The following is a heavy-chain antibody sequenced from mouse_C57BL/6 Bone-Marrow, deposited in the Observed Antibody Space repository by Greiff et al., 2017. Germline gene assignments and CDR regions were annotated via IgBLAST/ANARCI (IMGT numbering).Heavy chain of an antibody. CDR2: ISSGSSTI. Sequence: EVMLVESGGGLVKPGGSLKLSCAASGFTFSDYGMHWVRQAPEKGLEWVAYISSGSSTIYYADTVKGRFTISRDNAKNTLFLQMTSLRSEDTAMYDCATRRYYYAMDYWGQGTSVTVSS. J-gene: IGHJ4*01. CDR1: GFTFSDYG. V-gene: IGHV5-17*01. CDR3: ATRRYYYAMDY.